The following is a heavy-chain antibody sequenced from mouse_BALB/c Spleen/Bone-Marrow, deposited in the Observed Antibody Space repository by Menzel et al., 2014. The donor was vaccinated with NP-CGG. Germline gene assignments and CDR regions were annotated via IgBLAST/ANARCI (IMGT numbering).Heavy chain of an antibody. CDR1: GYTFASYW. V-gene: IGHV1S81*02. J-gene: IGHJ1*01. CDR3: ARSPGYWCFDV. CDR2: INPSNGGT. Sequence: QVQLKESGAELVRPGVSVKLSCKASGYTFASYWVHWIKQRPEQGLERIGEINPSNGGTNYNEKFKSKATLTVDKSSNTAYIQLSSLTSEDSAVYYCARSPGYWCFDVWGAGTTVTVSS.